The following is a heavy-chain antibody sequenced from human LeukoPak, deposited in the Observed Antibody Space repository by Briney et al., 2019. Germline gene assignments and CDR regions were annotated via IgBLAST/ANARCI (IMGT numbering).Heavy chain of an antibody. V-gene: IGHV4-34*01. CDR2: INHSGST. D-gene: IGHD3-9*01. CDR1: GGSFSGYY. J-gene: IGHJ5*02. Sequence: PSETLSLTCAVYGGSFSGYYWSWIRQPPGKGLEWIGEINHSGSTNYNPSLKSRVTISVDTSKNQFSLKLSSVTAADTAVYYCARRHFDWFDPWGQGTLVTVSS. CDR3: ARRHFDWFDP.